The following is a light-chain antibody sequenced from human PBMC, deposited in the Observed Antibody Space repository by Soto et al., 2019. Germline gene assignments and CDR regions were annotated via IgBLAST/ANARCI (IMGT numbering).Light chain of an antibody. CDR1: QSISSW. CDR2: DAS. Sequence: DIQMTQSPSTLSASVGDRVTITCRASQSISSWLAWYQQKPGKAPKLLIYDASSLKSGVPSRFSGSGSGAEFTLTISSLQPDDFATYYCQQYHSYSTFGQGTRLEIK. CDR3: QQYHSYST. V-gene: IGKV1-5*01. J-gene: IGKJ2*01.